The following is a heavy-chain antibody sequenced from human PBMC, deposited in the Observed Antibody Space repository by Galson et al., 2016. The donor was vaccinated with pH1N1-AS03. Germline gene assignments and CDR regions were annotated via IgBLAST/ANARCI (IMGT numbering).Heavy chain of an antibody. D-gene: IGHD2-8*02. CDR1: GVSIRGYY. V-gene: IGHV4-59*01. J-gene: IGHJ4*02. CDR3: ARGAPGDFGY. Sequence: SETLSLTCSVAGVSIRGYYWNWIRQTPGGGLEWIGYIYNSGSTDFNPSLKSRVTMSMDTSKSQFTLELSSVSAADTAVYYCARGAPGDFGYWGQGTLVTVSS. CDR2: IYNSGST.